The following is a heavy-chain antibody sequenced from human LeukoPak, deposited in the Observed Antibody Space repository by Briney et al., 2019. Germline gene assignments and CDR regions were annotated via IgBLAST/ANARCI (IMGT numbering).Heavy chain of an antibody. CDR2: IIPIFGTA. CDR1: GFTFSSYA. V-gene: IGHV1-69*13. Sequence: GASVKVSCKASGFTFSSYAISWVRQAPGQGLEWMGGIIPIFGTANYAQKFQGRVTITADESTSTAYMELSSPRSEDTAVYYCARITPSSGSYYGPFDYWGQGTLVTVSS. CDR3: ARITPSSGSYYGPFDY. J-gene: IGHJ4*02. D-gene: IGHD1-26*01.